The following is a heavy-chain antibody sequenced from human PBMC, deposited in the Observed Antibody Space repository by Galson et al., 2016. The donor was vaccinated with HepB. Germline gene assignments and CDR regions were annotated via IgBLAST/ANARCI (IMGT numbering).Heavy chain of an antibody. J-gene: IGHJ4*02. CDR3: VEDRGNGVGAVIINYDY. V-gene: IGHV3-30*02. CDR1: GFSFSGHN. CDR2: IRFDGSYT. D-gene: IGHD3-10*01. Sequence: SLRLSCAASGFSFSGHNMHWVRQAPGKGLEWVALIRFDGSYTHHADSVKGRFTISRDNSKNTLYLQMNSLRAEDTTIYYCVEDRGNGVGAVIINYDYWGQGILVTVSS.